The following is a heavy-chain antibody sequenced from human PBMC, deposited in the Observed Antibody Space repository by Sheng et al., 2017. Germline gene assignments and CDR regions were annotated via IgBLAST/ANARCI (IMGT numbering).Heavy chain of an antibody. CDR2: IYHSGST. CDR1: GYSISSGYY. V-gene: IGHV4-38-2*01. Sequence: QVQLQESGPGLVKPSETLSLTCAVSGYSISSGYYWGWIRQPPGKGLEWIGSIYHSGSTYYNPSLKRRFTISVDTSKNQFSLNLSSVTAADTAVYYCARNVDTAMGLFDYWGQGNPGHRSPQ. D-gene: IGHD5-18*01. CDR3: ARNVDTAMGLFDY. J-gene: IGHJ4*02.